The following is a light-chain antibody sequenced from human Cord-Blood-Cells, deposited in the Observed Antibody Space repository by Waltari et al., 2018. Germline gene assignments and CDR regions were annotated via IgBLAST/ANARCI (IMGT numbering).Light chain of an antibody. CDR1: QHVSSN. CDR2: YTS. Sequence: EFVFTQPPATLSLSTGERATLACRASQHVSSNLACYQQKTVQGPRLLIYYTSNRATCSPARLISSRSSTDFTPTISSLVPEDFVVYYCQQRSNWPPLTFGGGNKVE. CDR3: QQRSNWPPLT. V-gene: IGKV3-11*01. J-gene: IGKJ4*01.